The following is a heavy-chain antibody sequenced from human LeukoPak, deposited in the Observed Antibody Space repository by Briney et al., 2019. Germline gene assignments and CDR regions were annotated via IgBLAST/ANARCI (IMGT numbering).Heavy chain of an antibody. Sequence: SETLSLTCAVYGGSFSGYYWSWIRQPPGKGLEWIGEINHSGSTNYNPSLKSRVTISVDTSKNQFSLKLSSVTAADTAVYYCARGTVVVPAAIWGSAMDYYYYMDVWGKGTTVTISS. CDR1: GGSFSGYY. CDR3: ARGTVVVPAAIWGSAMDYYYYMDV. V-gene: IGHV4-34*01. D-gene: IGHD2-2*01. CDR2: INHSGST. J-gene: IGHJ6*03.